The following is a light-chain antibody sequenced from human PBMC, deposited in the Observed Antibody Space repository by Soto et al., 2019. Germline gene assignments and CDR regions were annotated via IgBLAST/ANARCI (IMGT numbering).Light chain of an antibody. V-gene: IGKV3-11*01. CDR3: QQRSNRLLT. Sequence: EIVLTQSPATLSLSPGERATLSCRASQSVRSFLAWYQQKPGQAPRLLIYDTSNRATDIPARFSGSGSGTDFTLTISSLEPEDFAVYYCQQRSNRLLTFGRGTKVEIK. CDR2: DTS. J-gene: IGKJ4*01. CDR1: QSVRSF.